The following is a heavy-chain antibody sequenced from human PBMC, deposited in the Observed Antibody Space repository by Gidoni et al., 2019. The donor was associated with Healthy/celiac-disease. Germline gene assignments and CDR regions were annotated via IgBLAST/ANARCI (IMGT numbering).Heavy chain of an antibody. CDR1: GFPFSGSA. CDR3: TRLPDIVVVPAAMLAYYYGMDV. CDR2: IRSKANSYAT. D-gene: IGHD2-2*01. J-gene: IGHJ6*02. Sequence: EVQLVESGGGLVQPGGSLKLSCAASGFPFSGSAMHWIRLASGKGLEWVGRIRSKANSYATAYAASVKGRFTISRDDSKNTAYLQMNSLKTEDTAVYYCTRLPDIVVVPAAMLAYYYGMDVWGQGTTVTVSS. V-gene: IGHV3-73*01.